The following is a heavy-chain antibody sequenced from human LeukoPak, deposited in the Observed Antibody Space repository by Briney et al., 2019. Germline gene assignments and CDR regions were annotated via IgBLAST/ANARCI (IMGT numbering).Heavy chain of an antibody. Sequence: PSETLSLTCAVYGGSFSGYYWTWIRQPPGKGLEWIGEINDSGSTNYNPSLKSRVTMSVDTSKNQFSLKLNSVTAADTAVYYCARGNAFITMIVVVIFDYWGQGTPVSVSS. CDR2: INDSGST. CDR3: ARGNAFITMIVVVIFDY. CDR1: GGSFSGYY. D-gene: IGHD3-22*01. V-gene: IGHV4-34*01. J-gene: IGHJ4*02.